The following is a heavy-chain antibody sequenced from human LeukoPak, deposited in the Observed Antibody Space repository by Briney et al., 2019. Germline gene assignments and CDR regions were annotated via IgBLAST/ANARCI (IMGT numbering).Heavy chain of an antibody. CDR1: GGSISSSSYY. CDR2: MYYSGST. D-gene: IGHD2-15*01. V-gene: IGHV4-39*07. J-gene: IGHJ4*02. CDR3: ARDYRGYCSGGTCD. Sequence: SETLSLTCTVSGGSISSSSYYWAWIRQPPGKGLEWIGSMYYSGSTYYDPSLKSRVTISVDTSKNQFSLKLSSVTAADTAVYYCARDYRGYCSGGTCDWGQGTLVTVSS.